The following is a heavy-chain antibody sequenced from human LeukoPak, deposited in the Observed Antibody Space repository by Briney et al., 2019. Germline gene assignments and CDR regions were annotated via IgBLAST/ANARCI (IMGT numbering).Heavy chain of an antibody. D-gene: IGHD2-2*01. Sequence: SETLSLTCTVSGGSISSSSYYWGWIRQPPGKGLEWIGSIYYSGSTYYNPSLKSRVTISVDTSKNQFSLKLSSVTAADTAVYYCARGVYCSSTSCYSEFDPWGQGTLVTVSS. CDR1: GGSISSSSYY. V-gene: IGHV4-39*07. J-gene: IGHJ5*02. CDR3: ARGVYCSSTSCYSEFDP. CDR2: IYYSGST.